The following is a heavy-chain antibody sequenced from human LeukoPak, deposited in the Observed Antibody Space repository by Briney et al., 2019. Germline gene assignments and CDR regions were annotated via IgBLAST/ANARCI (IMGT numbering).Heavy chain of an antibody. D-gene: IGHD3-3*01. CDR2: ISYDGSNK. J-gene: IGHJ4*02. V-gene: IGHV3-30*03. CDR3: ARDLLEWYFDY. CDR1: GFTFSSYG. Sequence: PGGSLRLSCAASGFTFSSYGMHWVRQAPGKGLEWVAVISYDGSNKYYADSVKGRFTISRDNSKNTPYLQMNSLRAEDTAVYYCARDLLEWYFDYWGQGTLVTVSS.